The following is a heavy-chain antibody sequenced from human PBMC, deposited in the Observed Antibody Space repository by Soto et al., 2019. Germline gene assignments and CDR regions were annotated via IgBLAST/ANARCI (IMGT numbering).Heavy chain of an antibody. CDR2: ISGSGGST. Sequence: PVGSLRLSCAASGFTFSSYAMSWVRQAPGKGLEWVSAISGSGGSTYYADSVKGRFTTSRDNSKNTLYLQMNSLRAEDTAVYYCAKADYGDYVGAFDIWGQGTMVTVSS. V-gene: IGHV3-23*01. CDR3: AKADYGDYVGAFDI. D-gene: IGHD4-17*01. CDR1: GFTFSSYA. J-gene: IGHJ3*02.